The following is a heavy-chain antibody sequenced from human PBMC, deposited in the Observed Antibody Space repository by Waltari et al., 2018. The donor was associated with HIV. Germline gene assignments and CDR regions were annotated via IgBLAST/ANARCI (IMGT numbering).Heavy chain of an antibody. V-gene: IGHV3-15*01. Sequence: EVQLVESGGDLLTPGGSLRLSCAASGFTLKRVWMGWVHEAPGKGLEWVGRIKTKGDGGATDYAAAVKGRLTISRDDSKNTVYRQMNSLKIEYTAVDYCTSEEDYGSGSHFDYWGQGTLVTGSS. J-gene: IGHJ4*02. CDR1: GFTLKRVW. CDR2: IKTKGDGGAT. D-gene: IGHD3-10*01. CDR3: TSEEDYGSGSHFDY.